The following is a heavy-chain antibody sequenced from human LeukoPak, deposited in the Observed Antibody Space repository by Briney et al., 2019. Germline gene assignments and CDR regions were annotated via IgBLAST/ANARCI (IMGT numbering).Heavy chain of an antibody. Sequence: SETLSLTCSVSGGSISKYYWSWIRQPPGKGLEWIGYIYYSGSTNYNPSLKSRVTISVDTSKNQFSLNLRSVTAADTALYYCARLPESELYYWFDPWGQGTLVTVSS. V-gene: IGHV4-59*01. CDR3: ARLPESELYYWFDP. CDR2: IYYSGST. J-gene: IGHJ5*02. D-gene: IGHD1-14*01. CDR1: GGSISKYY.